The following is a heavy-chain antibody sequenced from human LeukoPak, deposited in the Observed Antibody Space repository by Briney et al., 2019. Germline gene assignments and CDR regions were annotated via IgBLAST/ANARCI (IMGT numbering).Heavy chain of an antibody. V-gene: IGHV3-33*01. CDR1: GFTFSSYG. CDR2: IWYDGSNK. J-gene: IGHJ4*02. D-gene: IGHD6-13*01. CDR3: ARPRTIAAAGIFGAFDY. Sequence: GGSLRLSCAASGFTFSSYGMHWVRQAPGKGLEWVAVIWYDGSNKYYADSVKGRFTISRDNSKNTLYLQMNSLRAEDTALYYCARPRTIAAAGIFGAFDYWGQGTLVTVSS.